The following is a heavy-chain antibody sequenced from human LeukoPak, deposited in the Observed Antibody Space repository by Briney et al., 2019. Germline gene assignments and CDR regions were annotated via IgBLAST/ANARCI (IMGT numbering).Heavy chain of an antibody. CDR1: GGTFSSYA. J-gene: IGHJ4*02. D-gene: IGHD4-23*01. Sequence: VASVKVSCKASGGTFSSYAISWVRQVPGQGLEWMGGIIPIFGTANYAQKFQGRVTITADESTSTAYMELSSLRSEDTAVYYCARGHYGGTRFDYWGQGTLVTVSS. V-gene: IGHV1-69*13. CDR3: ARGHYGGTRFDY. CDR2: IIPIFGTA.